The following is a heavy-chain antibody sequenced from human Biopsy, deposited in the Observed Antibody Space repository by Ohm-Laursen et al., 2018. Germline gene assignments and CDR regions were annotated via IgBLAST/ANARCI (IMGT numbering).Heavy chain of an antibody. CDR1: SYTLTDYN. CDR2: INCKTGAT. CDR3: ARDPLNGHKHFDY. D-gene: IGHD2-8*01. J-gene: IGHJ4*02. Sequence: GASVKASCKASSYTLTDYNIHWMRQAPGQGLEWLGYINCKTGATNYAQKFQGTVLMTRDTSISTAYLALGSLRSADTAIYYCARDPLNGHKHFDYWGQGSLVTVSS. V-gene: IGHV1-2*02.